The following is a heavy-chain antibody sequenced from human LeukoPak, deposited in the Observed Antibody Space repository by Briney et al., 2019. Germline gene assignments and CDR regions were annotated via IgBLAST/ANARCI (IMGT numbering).Heavy chain of an antibody. CDR3: ARDPSGYGVPFDY. CDR2: INPNSGGT. D-gene: IGHD2-2*01. V-gene: IGHV1-2*06. CDR1: GYTFTGYY. J-gene: IGHJ4*02. Sequence: ASVXXXCKASGYTFTGYYMHWVRQAPGQGVEWMGRINPNSGGTNYAQKFQGRGTMTRDTSISTAYMELSRLRSDDTAVYYCARDPSGYGVPFDYWGQGTLVTVSS.